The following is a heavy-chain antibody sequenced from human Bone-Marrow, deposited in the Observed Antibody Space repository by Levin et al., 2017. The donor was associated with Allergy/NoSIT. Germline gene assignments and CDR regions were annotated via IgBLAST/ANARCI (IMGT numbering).Heavy chain of an antibody. Sequence: QPGGSLRLSCAGSGFSFDSHAINWVRQAPGKGLEWVASVSASGNNKHYADSVKGRFTISRDNSKNTLYFQMNRLRVDDTAAYYCARGTSRYGEYYGMDVWGQGTTVTVSS. J-gene: IGHJ6*02. CDR1: GFSFDSHA. D-gene: IGHD5-18*01. CDR2: VSASGNNK. V-gene: IGHV3-23*01. CDR3: ARGTSRYGEYYGMDV.